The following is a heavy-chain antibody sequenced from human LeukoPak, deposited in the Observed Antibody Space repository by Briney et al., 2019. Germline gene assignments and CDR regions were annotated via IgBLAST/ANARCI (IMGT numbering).Heavy chain of an antibody. Sequence: GGSLRLSCAAPGFTFSSSWMSWVRQAPGKGLQWVAKIKQDGSETYYVDSVKGRFTISRDNAKNSLYLQMTSLRAEDTAVYYCARDYGGYWGQGTLVTVSS. CDR3: ARDYGGY. D-gene: IGHD3-10*01. J-gene: IGHJ4*02. CDR1: GFTFSSSW. CDR2: IKQDGSET. V-gene: IGHV3-7*01.